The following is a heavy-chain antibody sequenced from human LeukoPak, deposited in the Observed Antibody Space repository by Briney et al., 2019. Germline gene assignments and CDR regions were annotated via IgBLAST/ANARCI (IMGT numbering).Heavy chain of an antibody. CDR2: ISSSGSTI. CDR3: ARDGHYTIYELRFDY. CDR1: GFTFSDYY. J-gene: IGHJ4*02. Sequence: GGSLRLSCAASGFTFSDYYMSWIRQAPGKELEWVSYISSSGSTIYYADSVKGRFTISRDNAKNSLYLQMNSLRAEDTAVYYCARDGHYTIYELRFDYWGQGALVTVSS. V-gene: IGHV3-11*04. D-gene: IGHD5/OR15-5a*01.